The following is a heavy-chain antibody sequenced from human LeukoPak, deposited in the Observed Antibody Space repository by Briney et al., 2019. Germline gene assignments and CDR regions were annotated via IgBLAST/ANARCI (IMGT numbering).Heavy chain of an antibody. CDR1: GYTFTGYY. Sequence: GASVKVSCKASGYTFTGYYMHWVRQAPGQGLEWMGWINPNSGGTNYAQKFRGRVTMTRDTSISTAYMELSRLRSDDTAVYYCARYCSGGSCRDAFDIWGQGTMVTVSS. J-gene: IGHJ3*02. V-gene: IGHV1-2*02. CDR2: INPNSGGT. D-gene: IGHD2-15*01. CDR3: ARYCSGGSCRDAFDI.